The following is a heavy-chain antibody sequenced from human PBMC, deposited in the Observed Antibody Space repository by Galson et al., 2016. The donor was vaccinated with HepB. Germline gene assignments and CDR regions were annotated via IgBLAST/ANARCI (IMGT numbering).Heavy chain of an antibody. CDR2: TFHVGGT. CDR3: ARVLSGYSSSTFDS. D-gene: IGHD6-13*01. V-gene: IGHV4-4*02. CDR1: GGSFETHNW. J-gene: IGHJ4*02. Sequence: LSLTCTVSGGSFETHNWWSWVRQPPGKGLEWIGETFHVGGTHYNPSLKDRVSISLDKSKSRFSLKLNSVTAADTAMYYCARVLSGYSSSTFDSWGQGILVTVSS.